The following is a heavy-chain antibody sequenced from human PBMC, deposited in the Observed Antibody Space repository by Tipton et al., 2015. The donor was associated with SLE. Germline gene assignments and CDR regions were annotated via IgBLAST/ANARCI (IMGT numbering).Heavy chain of an antibody. CDR1: GGSFSGYY. D-gene: IGHD3-3*01. Sequence: TLSLTCAVYGGSFSGYYWTWIRQPPGKGLEWIGEINHSGSANYNPSPKSRVTISVDTSKNQVSLKLSSVTAADTAVYYCARDPGGTIFGVGVYYMDVWGKGTTVTVSS. V-gene: IGHV4-34*01. J-gene: IGHJ6*03. CDR2: INHSGSA. CDR3: ARDPGGTIFGVGVYYMDV.